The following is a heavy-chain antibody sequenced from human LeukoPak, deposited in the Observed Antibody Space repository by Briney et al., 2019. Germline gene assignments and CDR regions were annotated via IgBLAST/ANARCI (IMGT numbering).Heavy chain of an antibody. V-gene: IGHV3-30*02. J-gene: IGHJ4*02. CDR2: IRYDGSNK. Sequence: PGGTLRLSCAASGFTFSSYGMHWVRQAPGKGLEWVAFIRYDGSNKYYADSVKGRFTISRDNSKNTLYLQMNSLRAQDTAVYYCSGDPTIGWGQGTLVTVSS. CDR3: SGDPTIG. CDR1: GFTFSSYG. D-gene: IGHD3-10*01.